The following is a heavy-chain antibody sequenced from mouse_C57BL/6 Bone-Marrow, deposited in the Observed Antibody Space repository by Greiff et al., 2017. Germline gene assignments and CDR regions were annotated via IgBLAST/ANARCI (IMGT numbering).Heavy chain of an antibody. Sequence: VQLVETGGGLVRSGNSLKLSCVTSGFTFSNYRMHWLCQPSVKWLEWIAVITVKLDNYGANYAESVKGRVSISRDDSNSSVYLEMNRLREEDTATYFCSSSSSCYRFDYWGQCTTLTVSS. V-gene: IGHV13-2*01. CDR3: SSSSSCYRFDY. J-gene: IGHJ2*01. CDR1: GFTFSNYR. D-gene: IGHD3-2*02. CDR2: ITVKLDNYGA.